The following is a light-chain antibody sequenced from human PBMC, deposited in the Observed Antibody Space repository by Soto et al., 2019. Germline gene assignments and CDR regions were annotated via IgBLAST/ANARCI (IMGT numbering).Light chain of an antibody. CDR2: DVS. CDR3: SSYTSSSTRV. Sequence: QSSLTQPSSVTGSPGQSITISCPRTSSDVGGYNYVSWYQQHPGKAPKLMIYDVSNRPSGVSNRFSGSKSGNTASLTISGLQAEDEADYYCSSYTSSSTRVFGTGTKVTVL. V-gene: IGLV2-14*01. CDR1: SSDVGGYNY. J-gene: IGLJ1*01.